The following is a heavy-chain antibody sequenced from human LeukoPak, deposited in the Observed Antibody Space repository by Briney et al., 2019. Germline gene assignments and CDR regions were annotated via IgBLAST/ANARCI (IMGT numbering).Heavy chain of an antibody. Sequence: SVKVSCKASGGTFSSYAISWVRQAPGQGLEWMGGIIPIFGTANYAQKFQGRVTITADESTSTAYMELSSLRSEDTAVYYCARGTAGYHSSYFDYWGQGTLVTVSS. V-gene: IGHV1-69*01. CDR1: GGTFSSYA. J-gene: IGHJ4*02. CDR2: IIPIFGTA. CDR3: ARGTAGYHSSYFDY. D-gene: IGHD3-16*02.